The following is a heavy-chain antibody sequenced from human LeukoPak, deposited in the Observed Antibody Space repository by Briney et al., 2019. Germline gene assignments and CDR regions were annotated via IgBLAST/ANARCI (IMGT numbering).Heavy chain of an antibody. D-gene: IGHD3-22*01. J-gene: IGHJ3*02. CDR1: GDSISNSNSY. Sequence: SETLSLTRTVSGDSISNSNSYWVWIRQAPGKGLEWIGSVYYSGITQYNPSLKSRVTVSADTSKSQFSLRVNSVTAADTAVYYCARRPYHYDTIGPIWGRGTMVTVSS. CDR3: ARRPYHYDTIGPI. V-gene: IGHV4-39*07. CDR2: VYYSGIT.